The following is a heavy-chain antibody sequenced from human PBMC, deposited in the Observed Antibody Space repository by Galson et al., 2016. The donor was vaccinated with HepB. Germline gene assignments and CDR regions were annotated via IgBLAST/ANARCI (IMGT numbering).Heavy chain of an antibody. J-gene: IGHJ4*02. CDR3: AKGYCSGGSCQGAFDY. V-gene: IGHV3-23*01. CDR1: GFTFSSYA. D-gene: IGHD2-15*01. Sequence: SLRLSCAASGFTFSSYAMSWVRQAPGKGLEWVSAISGSGGSTYYADSVKGRFTISRDNSKNTLNLQMNSLRAEDTAVYYCAKGYCSGGSCQGAFDYWGQGTLVTVSS. CDR2: ISGSGGST.